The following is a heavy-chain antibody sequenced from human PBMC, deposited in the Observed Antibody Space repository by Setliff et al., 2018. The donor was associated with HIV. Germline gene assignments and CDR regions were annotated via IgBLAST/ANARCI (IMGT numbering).Heavy chain of an antibody. J-gene: IGHJ3*02. CDR1: GYDFNIYG. D-gene: IGHD3-22*01. Sequence: RASVKVSCKASGYDFNIYGISWVRQAPGQGLEWMGWISAYNGYTIYAQRLQGRVTMTTDTSTSTAYMDLRSLTSDDTAVYYCARDPTRSHTTMRNDAFDIWGQGTMVTVSS. V-gene: IGHV1-18*01. CDR3: ARDPTRSHTTMRNDAFDI. CDR2: ISAYNGYT.